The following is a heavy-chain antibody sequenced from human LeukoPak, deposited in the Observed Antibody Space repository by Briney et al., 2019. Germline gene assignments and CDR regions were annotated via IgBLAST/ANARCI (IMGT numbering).Heavy chain of an antibody. V-gene: IGHV3-53*01. CDR1: GFTVSSNY. Sequence: GGSLRLSCAASGFTVSSNYMSWVRQAPGKGLEWVSVIYSGGSTYYADSVKGRFTISRDNSKNTLYLQMNSLRAEDTAVYYCAKVPLTRVAEDAFDIWGQGTMVTVSS. CDR3: AKVPLTRVAEDAFDI. D-gene: IGHD7-27*01. J-gene: IGHJ3*02. CDR2: IYSGGST.